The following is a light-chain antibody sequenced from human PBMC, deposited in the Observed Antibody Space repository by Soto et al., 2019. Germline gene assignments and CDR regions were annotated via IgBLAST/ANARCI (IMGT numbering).Light chain of an antibody. Sequence: DIQLTQSPSFLSASVGDRVTITCRASQGISSYLAWYQQKPGKAPKLLIYAASTLQSGVPSRFSGSGSGTEFTLTISSLQPEDFATYYCQQPNSYPAFGQGTKVEIK. CDR1: QGISSY. V-gene: IGKV1-9*01. CDR2: AAS. J-gene: IGKJ1*01. CDR3: QQPNSYPA.